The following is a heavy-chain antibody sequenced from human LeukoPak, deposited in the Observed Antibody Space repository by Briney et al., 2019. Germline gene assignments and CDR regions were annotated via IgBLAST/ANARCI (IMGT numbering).Heavy chain of an antibody. CDR2: IWYDGSNK. CDR3: GTAYSYRDYGRYLAFDF. CDR1: GFTFSSYG. V-gene: IGHV3-33*01. D-gene: IGHD4-17*01. J-gene: IGHJ3*01. Sequence: GGSLRLSCAASGFTFSSYGMHWVRQAPGQGLEWVAVIWYDGSNKYYADSVKGRFTISRDNSKKTLYLQMNSPRTEATAVLYCGTAYSYRDYGRYLAFDFWGQGTMVTVSS.